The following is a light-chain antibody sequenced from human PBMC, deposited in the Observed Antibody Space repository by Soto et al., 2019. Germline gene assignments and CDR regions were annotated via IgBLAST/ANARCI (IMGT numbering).Light chain of an antibody. CDR1: QSISYY. V-gene: IGKV1-39*01. Sequence: DIEMTQSPSSLSAYVGDRVNITCRASQSISYYLNWYQQKPGRAPDLLMYGASSLQSGVPSRFTGSGSGTEFTLTITSLQPGDFATYYCQQTYTTPLTLGGGTKVEIK. CDR2: GAS. CDR3: QQTYTTPLT. J-gene: IGKJ4*01.